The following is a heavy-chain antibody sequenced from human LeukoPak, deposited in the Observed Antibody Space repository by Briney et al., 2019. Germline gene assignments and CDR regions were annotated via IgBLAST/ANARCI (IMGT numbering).Heavy chain of an antibody. V-gene: IGHV3-30-3*01. CDR3: ARDTVAVAALFDY. CDR2: ISYDGSSK. Sequence: GGSLRLSCAASGFTFSSYAMHWVRQAPGKGLEWVAVISYDGSSKYYADSMKGRFTISRDNSKNTLYLQMNSLRAEDTAVYYCARDTVAVAALFDYWGQGTLVTVSS. CDR1: GFTFSSYA. J-gene: IGHJ4*02. D-gene: IGHD6-19*01.